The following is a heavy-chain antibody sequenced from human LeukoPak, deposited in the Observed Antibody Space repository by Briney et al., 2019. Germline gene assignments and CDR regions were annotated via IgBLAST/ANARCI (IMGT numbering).Heavy chain of an antibody. Sequence: PSETLSLTCAAYGGSFSGYYWSWIRQPPGKGLEWIGEINHSGSTNYNPSLKSRVTISVDTSKNQFSLKLSSVTAADTAVYYCARPRIAARRTAFDYWGQGTLVTVSS. CDR2: INHSGST. D-gene: IGHD6-6*01. J-gene: IGHJ4*02. CDR1: GGSFSGYY. CDR3: ARPRIAARRTAFDY. V-gene: IGHV4-34*01.